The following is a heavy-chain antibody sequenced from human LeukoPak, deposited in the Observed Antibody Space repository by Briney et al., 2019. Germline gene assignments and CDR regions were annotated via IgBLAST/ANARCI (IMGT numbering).Heavy chain of an antibody. Sequence: SETLSLTCTVSDDSITMYYWTWIRQPPGKGLEWIGYVDHTGGTKFNPSFNGRVSISRDTSNNFFSLRLRSVTAADTAVYFCARGRVSSSTWYSTYYYFFYMDFWGKGTTVTVSS. J-gene: IGHJ6*03. CDR3: ARGRVSSSTWYSTYYYFFYMDF. CDR1: DDSITMYY. CDR2: VDHTGGT. D-gene: IGHD4-11*01. V-gene: IGHV4-59*01.